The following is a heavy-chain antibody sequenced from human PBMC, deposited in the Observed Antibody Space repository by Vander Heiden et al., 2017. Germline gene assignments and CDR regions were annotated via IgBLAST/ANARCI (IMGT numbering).Heavy chain of an antibody. J-gene: IGHJ3*02. CDR2: ISGSGGST. D-gene: IGHD3-3*01. CDR3: AKVRDDPDAFDI. CDR1: GFPFSSYA. V-gene: IGHV3-23*01. Sequence: EVQLLESGGGLVPPGGSLTPPCAASGFPFSSYAMGWVRQAPGKGLEWVSAISGSGGSTYYADSVKGRFTISRENSKNTLYLQMNSLRAEDTAVYYCAKVRDDPDAFDIWGQGTMVTVSS.